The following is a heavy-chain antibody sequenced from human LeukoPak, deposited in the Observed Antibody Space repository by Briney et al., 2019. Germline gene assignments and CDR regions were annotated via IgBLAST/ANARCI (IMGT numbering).Heavy chain of an antibody. D-gene: IGHD6-19*01. V-gene: IGHV4-34*01. J-gene: IGHJ5*02. CDR1: GGSFSGYY. CDR2: INHSGST. CDR3: ARGRSKKGIKNSSGWSRGSWFDP. Sequence: SETLSLTCAVYGGSFSGYYWSWIRQPPGKGLEWIREINHSGSTNYNPSLKSRVTISVDTSKNQFSLKLSSVTAADTAVYYCARGRSKKGIKNSSGWSRGSWFDPWGQGTLVTVSS.